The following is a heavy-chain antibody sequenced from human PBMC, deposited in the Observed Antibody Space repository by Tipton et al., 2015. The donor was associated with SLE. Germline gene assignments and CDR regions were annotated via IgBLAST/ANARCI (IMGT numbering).Heavy chain of an antibody. V-gene: IGHV4-59*11. Sequence: TLSLTCTVSGASITSHYWSWIRQPPGKGLEWIGCIYYSGSTHYNPSLKSRITISLDTSKNQFSLKLTSVTAADTAIYYCARDQDDFWSSFDAFDIWGLGTMVTVSS. CDR3: ARDQDDFWSSFDAFDI. J-gene: IGHJ3*02. D-gene: IGHD3-3*01. CDR2: IYYSGST. CDR1: GASITSHY.